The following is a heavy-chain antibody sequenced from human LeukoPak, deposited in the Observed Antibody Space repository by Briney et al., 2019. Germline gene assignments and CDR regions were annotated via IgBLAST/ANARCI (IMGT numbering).Heavy chain of an antibody. V-gene: IGHV1-8*02. CDR2: MNPNSGNT. CDR3: ARGRSSITVAGRNWFDP. J-gene: IGHJ5*02. D-gene: IGHD6-19*01. Sequence: GASVKVSCKASGYTFTSYGISWVRQAPGQGLEWMGWMNPNSGNTGYAQKFQGRVTMTRNTSISTAYMELSSLRSEDTAVYYCARGRSSITVAGRNWFDPWGQGTLVTVSS. CDR1: GYTFTSYG.